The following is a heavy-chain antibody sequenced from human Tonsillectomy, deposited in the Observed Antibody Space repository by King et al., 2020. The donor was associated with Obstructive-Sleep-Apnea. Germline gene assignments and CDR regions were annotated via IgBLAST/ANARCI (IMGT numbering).Heavy chain of an antibody. Sequence: VQLQESGPGLVKPSETLSLTCTVSGGSISSYFWSWIRQPPGKRLEWIGYMYYSGSTNYNPSLKSRVTISGDTSKNQFFLKLFSVTAADTAMYFCASRLPPGAFDIWGRGTMVTVSS. V-gene: IGHV4-59*01. D-gene: IGHD4-11*01. CDR2: MYYSGST. CDR3: ASRLPPGAFDI. CDR1: GGSISSYF. J-gene: IGHJ3*02.